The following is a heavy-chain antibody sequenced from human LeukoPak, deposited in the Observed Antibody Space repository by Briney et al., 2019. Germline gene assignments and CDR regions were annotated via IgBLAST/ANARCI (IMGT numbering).Heavy chain of an antibody. CDR2: ISGSGGST. Sequence: GRSLRLSCAASGFTFSSYAMSWVRQAPGKGLEWVSAISGSGGSTYYADSVKGRFTISRDNSKNTLYLQMNSLRAEDTAVYYCAKDERLLGFGELSALDYWGQGTLVTVSS. V-gene: IGHV3-23*01. CDR3: AKDERLLGFGELSALDY. CDR1: GFTFSSYA. J-gene: IGHJ4*02. D-gene: IGHD3-10*01.